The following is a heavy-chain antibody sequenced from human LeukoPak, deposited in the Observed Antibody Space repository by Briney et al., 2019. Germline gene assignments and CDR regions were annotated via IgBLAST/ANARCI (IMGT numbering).Heavy chain of an antibody. CDR1: GYSITTNYY. CDR2: VYHNGEA. J-gene: IGHJ6*03. Sequence: SETLSLTCTVSGYSITTNYYWAWIRQSPGTGLEWIGSVYHNGEAYYNPSLKSRVIISVDTSKNEFSLRLTSVTAADTAVYYCVTPRSWELSDMAVWGKGTTVIVSS. D-gene: IGHD1-26*01. CDR3: VTPRSWELSDMAV. V-gene: IGHV4-38-2*02.